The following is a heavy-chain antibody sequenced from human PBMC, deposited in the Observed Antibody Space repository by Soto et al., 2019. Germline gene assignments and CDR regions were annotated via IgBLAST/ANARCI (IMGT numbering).Heavy chain of an antibody. CDR1: GFTFSSYW. V-gene: IGHV3-7*01. CDR2: IKQDGSEK. J-gene: IGHJ4*02. D-gene: IGHD3-9*01. CDR3: ARDRSEWLFQSYDY. Sequence: GGSLRLSCAASGFTFSSYWMSWVRQAPGKGLEWVANIKQDGSEKYYVDSVKGRFTISRDNAKNSLYLQMNSLRAEDTAVYYCARDRSEWLFQSYDYWGQGTLVTVSS.